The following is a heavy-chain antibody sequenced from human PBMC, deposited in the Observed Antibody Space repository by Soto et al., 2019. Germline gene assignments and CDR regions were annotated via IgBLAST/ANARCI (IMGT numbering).Heavy chain of an antibody. J-gene: IGHJ6*02. CDR2: IHHSGTT. Sequence: QVQLQESGPGLVQPSGTLSLTCAVSGGSITSHSWWSWVRQPPGKGLEWIGEIHHSGTTNYNPSLKSRVTISVDKSKNQLSLKLNSVTAADTAMFYCASQGFYTMGVWGRGTTVTVSS. CDR1: GGSITSHSW. D-gene: IGHD4-4*01. CDR3: ASQGFYTMGV. V-gene: IGHV4-4*02.